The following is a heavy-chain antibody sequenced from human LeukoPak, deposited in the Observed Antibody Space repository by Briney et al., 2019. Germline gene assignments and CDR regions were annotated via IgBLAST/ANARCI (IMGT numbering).Heavy chain of an antibody. V-gene: IGHV4-39*01. CDR2: IYYTGTT. CDR3: ARQEQWLVLGPYYFDY. J-gene: IGHJ4*02. D-gene: IGHD6-19*01. Sequence: PSETLSLTCTVSGGSISSSSYYWGWIRQPPGKGLEWIGTIYYTGTTYYNPSLKSRVTISVDTSRNQFSLKVTSVTAADTAVYYCARQEQWLVLGPYYFDYWGQGNLVTVSS. CDR1: GGSISSSSYY.